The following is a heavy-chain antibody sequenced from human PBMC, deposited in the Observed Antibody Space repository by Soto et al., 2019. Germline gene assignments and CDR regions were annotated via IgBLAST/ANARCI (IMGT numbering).Heavy chain of an antibody. J-gene: IGHJ4*02. CDR2: IRIKANGYAT. V-gene: IGHV3-73*02. CDR3: ISQLPRAGGTDY. CDR1: GFTFSGYA. D-gene: IGHD2-8*02. Sequence: EVQLVESGGGLVQPGGSLKLSCEASGFTFSGYAVHWVRQASGKGLEWVGRIRIKANGYATAYAASVKGRLTIFRDDSKNTAYLQMNSLKIEDTAVYYFISQLPRAGGTDYWGQGTQVTVSS.